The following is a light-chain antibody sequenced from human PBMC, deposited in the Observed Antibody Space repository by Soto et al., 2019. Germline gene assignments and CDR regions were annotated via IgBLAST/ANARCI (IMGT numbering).Light chain of an antibody. CDR3: MQAIEIPWT. CDR1: QSLLHSDGKTF. V-gene: IGKV2D-29*01. J-gene: IGKJ1*01. CDR2: EVS. Sequence: DIVITQTPLSLSVTPGQPACISCKWSQSLLHSDGKTFLYWYLQKPGQPPQLLFYEVSNRFSGVPDRFSGSGSGTDFTLRISRVEAEDVGLYYCMQAIEIPWTFGQGTKVDIK.